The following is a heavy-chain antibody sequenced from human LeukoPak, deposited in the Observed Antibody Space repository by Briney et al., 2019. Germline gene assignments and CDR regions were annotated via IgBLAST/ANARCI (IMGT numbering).Heavy chain of an antibody. CDR1: GYTFTSYD. CDR3: AVGFGELSDYYYYGMDV. V-gene: IGHV1-8*01. Sequence: ASVKVSCKASGYTFTSYDINWVRQATGQGLEWMGWMNPNSGNTGYAQKFQGRVTMTTNTSISTAYMELSSLRSEDTAVYYCAVGFGELSDYYYYGMDVWGQGTTVTVSS. CDR2: MNPNSGNT. J-gene: IGHJ6*02. D-gene: IGHD3-10*01.